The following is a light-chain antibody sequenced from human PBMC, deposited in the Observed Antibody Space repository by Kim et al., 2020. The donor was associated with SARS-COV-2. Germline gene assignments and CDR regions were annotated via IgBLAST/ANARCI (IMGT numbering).Light chain of an antibody. V-gene: IGKV1-5*01. CDR2: DAY. CDR1: QSISRC. J-gene: IGKJ1*01. Sequence: ASLGDRVTNTCRTSQSISRCLDCYQQKQGKAPTRLIYDAYSLERGVPSRFSGSGSGTEFSLTISSLQPDDFATYYCQQYNSYPWTFGQGTKVEIK. CDR3: QQYNSYPWT.